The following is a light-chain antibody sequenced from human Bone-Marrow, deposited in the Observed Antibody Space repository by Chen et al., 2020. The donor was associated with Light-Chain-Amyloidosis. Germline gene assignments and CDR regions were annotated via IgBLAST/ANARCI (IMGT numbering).Light chain of an antibody. CDR3: QVLDRSSDRPV. V-gene: IGLV3-21*02. CDR2: DDS. J-gene: IGLJ3*02. CDR1: NNGSTS. Sequence: SYVLTQPSSVSVAPGQTATIACGGNNNGSTSVHWYQPTPGQAPLLVGDDDSDRPSGIPERLSGANSGNTATLTISRVEAGDEADYYCQVLDRSSDRPVFGGGTKLTVL.